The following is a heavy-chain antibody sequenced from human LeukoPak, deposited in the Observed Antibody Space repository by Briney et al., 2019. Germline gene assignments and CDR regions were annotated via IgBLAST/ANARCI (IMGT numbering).Heavy chain of an antibody. CDR1: GDSISGGDYS. CDR3: ARVRAVAEVVDY. V-gene: IGHV4-30-4*01. D-gene: IGHD6-19*01. CDR2: IYYSGNT. J-gene: IGHJ4*02. Sequence: SQTLSLTCTVSGDSISGGDYSWGWVRQPPGEGLEWVGYIYYSGNTYYNPSLKSRVTISLDTSKNQFSLKLSSVTAADTAVYYCARVRAVAEVVDYWGQGTLVTVSS.